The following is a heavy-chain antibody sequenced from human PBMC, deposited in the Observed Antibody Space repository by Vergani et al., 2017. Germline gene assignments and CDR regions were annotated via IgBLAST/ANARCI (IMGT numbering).Heavy chain of an antibody. D-gene: IGHD1-26*01. CDR1: GFTFPSSA. Sequence: QMQLVQSGPEVKKPGTSVPVSCTASGFTFPSSAMPWVRQARGQPLGCRGWNVVGSGNTNYAQKFQERVTITRDMSKNTDYMALSSLRSEDTAVYYCEALGSPVAFDIWGQGTMVTVSS. J-gene: IGHJ3*02. CDR2: NVVGSGNT. CDR3: EALGSPVAFDI. V-gene: IGHV1-58*02.